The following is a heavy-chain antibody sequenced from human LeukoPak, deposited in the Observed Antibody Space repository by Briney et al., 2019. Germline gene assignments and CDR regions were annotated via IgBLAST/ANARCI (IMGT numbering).Heavy chain of an antibody. V-gene: IGHV4-39*01. CDR3: ARRRVRGVIVGYMDV. Sequence: ETLSLTCTVSGGSISSSSYYWGWIRQPPGKGLEWIGSIYYSGSTYYNPSLKSRVTIPVDTSKNQFSLKLSSVTAADTAVYYCARRRVRGVIVGYMDVWGKGTTVTVSS. D-gene: IGHD3-10*01. CDR2: IYYSGST. CDR1: GGSISSSSYY. J-gene: IGHJ6*03.